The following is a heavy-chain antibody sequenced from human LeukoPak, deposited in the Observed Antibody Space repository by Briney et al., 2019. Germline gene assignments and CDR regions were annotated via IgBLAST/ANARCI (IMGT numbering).Heavy chain of an antibody. CDR2: ISPNSGGT. Sequence: ASVKVSCKASGYTFTGYYMHWVRQAPGQGLEWMGWISPNSGGTNYAQKFQGRVTMTRGTSISTAYMELSRLRSDDTAVYYCARVDNWNYGWFDPWGQGTLVTVSS. CDR1: GYTFTGYY. CDR3: ARVDNWNYGWFDP. J-gene: IGHJ5*02. D-gene: IGHD1-7*01. V-gene: IGHV1-2*02.